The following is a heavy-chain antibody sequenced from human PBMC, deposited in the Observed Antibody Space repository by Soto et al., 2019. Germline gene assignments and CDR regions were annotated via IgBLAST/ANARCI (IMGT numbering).Heavy chain of an antibody. CDR2: IMPIFRTA. Sequence: QVQVEQSGAEVKKPGSSVKVSCKASGGTFSTAAISWVRQAPGQGLEWMGGIMPIFRTADYAQKFQGRVTIPADESTSTAYLELRSLSSEDTAIYYCASDQDRPQLGGNYYYIMDVWGQGTTVTVSS. CDR3: ASDQDRPQLGGNYYYIMDV. CDR1: GGTFSTAA. J-gene: IGHJ6*02. V-gene: IGHV1-69*12. D-gene: IGHD3-3*02.